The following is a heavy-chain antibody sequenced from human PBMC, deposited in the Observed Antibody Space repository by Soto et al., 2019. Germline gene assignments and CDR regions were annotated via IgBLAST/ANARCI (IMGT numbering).Heavy chain of an antibody. CDR3: ARVWWVVTSENPNGFDP. CDR1: GFTFSSYE. Sequence: PGGSLRLSCAASGFTFSSYEMNWVRQAPGKGLEWVSYISSSGSTIYYADSVKGRFTISRDNAKNSLYLQMNSLRAEDTAVYYCARVWWVVTSENPNGFDPWGQGTLVTVSS. D-gene: IGHD6-19*01. CDR2: ISSSGSTI. V-gene: IGHV3-48*03. J-gene: IGHJ5*02.